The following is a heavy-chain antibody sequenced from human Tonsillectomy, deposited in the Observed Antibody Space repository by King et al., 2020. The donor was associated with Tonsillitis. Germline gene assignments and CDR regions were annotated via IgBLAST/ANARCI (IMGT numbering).Heavy chain of an antibody. CDR2: INHGGST. J-gene: IGHJ4*02. CDR3: ARGILGATRFDY. CDR1: GESFSGHY. V-gene: IGHV4-34*04. D-gene: IGHD1-26*01. Sequence: VQLQQWGAGLLKPSATLSLTCAVYGESFSGHYWSWIRQPPGKGLEWIGEINHGGSTNHNPSLKSRASISVDTSKNQFSLKLSSVTAADTATYYCARGILGATRFDYWGQGTLVTVSS.